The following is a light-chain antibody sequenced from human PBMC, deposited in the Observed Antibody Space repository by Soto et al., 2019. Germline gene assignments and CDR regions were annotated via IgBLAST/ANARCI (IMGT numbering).Light chain of an antibody. J-gene: IGLJ1*01. CDR2: GNT. Sequence: QSVLTQPPSVSGAPGQRVTVSCTGSRSNIGAGFDVNWYQQLPGTAPKLLIYGNTNRPAGVPDRFSGSKSGTSASLSNSGLHAEYEAEYYCQSDDSSLRVFGTGTKLTVL. CDR3: QSDDSSLRV. CDR1: RSNIGAGFD. V-gene: IGLV1-40*01.